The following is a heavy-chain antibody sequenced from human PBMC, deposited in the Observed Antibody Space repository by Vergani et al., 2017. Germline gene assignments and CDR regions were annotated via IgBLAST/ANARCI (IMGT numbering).Heavy chain of an antibody. Sequence: QVQLQESGPGLVKPSETLSLTCTVSGGSISSYYWSWIRQPAGKGLEWIGRIYTSGSTNYNPSLKRRVTMSVDTSKNQFSLKLSSVTAADTAVYYCARDNDYIWGSSNWFDPWGQGTLVTVSS. CDR1: GGSISSYY. CDR2: IYTSGST. V-gene: IGHV4-4*07. D-gene: IGHD3-16*01. J-gene: IGHJ5*02. CDR3: ARDNDYIWGSSNWFDP.